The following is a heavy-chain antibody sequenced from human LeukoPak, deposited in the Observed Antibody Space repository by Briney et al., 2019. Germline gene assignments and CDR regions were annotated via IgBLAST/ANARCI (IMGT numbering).Heavy chain of an antibody. J-gene: IGHJ3*02. Sequence: GGSLRLSCAASGFTFSDYYMSWIRQAPGKGLEWVSYISSSSSYTNYADSAKGRFTISRDNAKNSLYLQMNSLRAEDTAVYCCARIYYYGSGSRPDAFDIWGQGTTVTVSS. CDR1: GFTFSDYY. CDR3: ARIYYYGSGSRPDAFDI. D-gene: IGHD3-10*01. CDR2: ISSSSSYT. V-gene: IGHV3-11*03.